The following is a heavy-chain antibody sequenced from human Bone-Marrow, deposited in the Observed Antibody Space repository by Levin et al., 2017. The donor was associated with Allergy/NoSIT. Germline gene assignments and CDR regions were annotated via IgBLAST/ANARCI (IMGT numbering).Heavy chain of an antibody. J-gene: IGHJ4*02. CDR3: ATRTTSGPPDY. Sequence: GGSLRLSCAASGFTFSAYSMTWVRRPPGKGLEWVSAISSSSAYIYYADSVKGRFTISRDNAENALFLQMDSLRDEDTAVYYCATRTTSGPPDYWGQGTLVTVSS. CDR1: GFTFSAYS. V-gene: IGHV3-21*01. CDR2: ISSSSAYI. D-gene: IGHD1-7*01.